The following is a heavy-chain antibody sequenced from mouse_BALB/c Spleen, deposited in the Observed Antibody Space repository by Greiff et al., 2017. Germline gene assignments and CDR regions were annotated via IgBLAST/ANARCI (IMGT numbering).Heavy chain of an antibody. CDR3: ARRIYYDYDWFAY. CDR1: GYTFTSYW. Sequence: VQLQQSGDDLVKPGASVKLSCKASGYTFTSYWMHWVKQRPGQGLEWIGEINPSNGRTNYNEKFKSKATLTVDKSSSTAYMQLSSLTSEDSAVYYCARRIYYDYDWFAYWGQGTLVTVSA. V-gene: IGHV1S81*02. D-gene: IGHD2-4*01. J-gene: IGHJ3*01. CDR2: INPSNGRT.